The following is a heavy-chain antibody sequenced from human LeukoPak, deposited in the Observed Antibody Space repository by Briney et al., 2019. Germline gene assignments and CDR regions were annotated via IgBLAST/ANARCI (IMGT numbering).Heavy chain of an antibody. J-gene: IGHJ6*02. CDR2: ISYDGSNN. CDR3: AKDLVGYYYYGMDV. V-gene: IGHV3-30*18. D-gene: IGHD3-16*01. CDR1: GFTFTSHA. Sequence: GRSLRLSCAASGFTFTSHAMHCVRQAPGKGLEWVAVISYDGSNNSYADSVKGRFTISRDNSKNRLYLQMNSLRAEDTAVYYCAKDLVGYYYYGMDVWGQGTTVTVSS.